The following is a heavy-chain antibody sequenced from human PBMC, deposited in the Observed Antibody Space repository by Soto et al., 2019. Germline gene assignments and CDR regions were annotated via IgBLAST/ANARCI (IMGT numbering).Heavy chain of an antibody. CDR1: GGSISSYY. CDR3: ARGGNWNYDPSYYGMDV. D-gene: IGHD1-7*01. CDR2: IYYSGST. J-gene: IGHJ6*02. Sequence: QVQLQESGPGLVKPSETLSLTCTVAGGSISSYYWSWIRQPPGKGLEWIGYIYYSGSTNYNPSLKSRVTISVDTSKHQFSLKLSSVAAAATDVYYCARGGNWNYDPSYYGMDVWGQGTTFTVSS. V-gene: IGHV4-59*01.